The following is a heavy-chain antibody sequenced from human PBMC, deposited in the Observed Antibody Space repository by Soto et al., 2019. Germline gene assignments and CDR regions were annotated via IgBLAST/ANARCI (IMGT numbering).Heavy chain of an antibody. CDR3: ARERTLSSIPPRYFDL. CDR2: SSSDGGST. V-gene: IGHV3-23*01. D-gene: IGHD2-2*02. J-gene: IGHJ2*01. CDR1: GFSFSHYA. Sequence: EERLSESGGGLIQTGGSLRLSCAASGFSFSHYALSWVRQAPGKGLEWVSESSSDGGSTSYPDSVRGRFIISRDRSKETLYLQMNTVRLEDTAVYFCARERTLSSIPPRYFDLGGRGTLVTVSS.